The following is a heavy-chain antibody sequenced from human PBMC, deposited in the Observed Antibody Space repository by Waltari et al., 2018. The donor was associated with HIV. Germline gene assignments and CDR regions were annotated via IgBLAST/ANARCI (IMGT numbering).Heavy chain of an antibody. D-gene: IGHD3-22*01. J-gene: IGHJ6*02. Sequence: QVQLVQSGAEVKKPGASVKVSCKASGYTFTSYDINWVRQATGQGLEWMGWMNPNRGNTGYAQKCQGRVTMTRNTSISTAYMELSSLRSEDTAVYYCARGGSSGYYYYYGMDVWGQGTTVTVSS. CDR3: ARGGSSGYYYYYGMDV. CDR1: GYTFTSYD. CDR2: MNPNRGNT. V-gene: IGHV1-8*01.